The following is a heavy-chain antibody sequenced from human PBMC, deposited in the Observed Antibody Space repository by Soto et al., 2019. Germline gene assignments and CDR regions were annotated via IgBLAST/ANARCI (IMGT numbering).Heavy chain of an antibody. CDR3: ARDGRSPYRIGWYYSDD. Sequence: ASVKVSCKASGYTFTSYYMHWVRQAPGQGLEWMGIINPSGGSTSYAQKFQGRVTMTRDTSTSTVYMELRSLRSEDTAVYYCARDGRSPYRIGWYYSDDWGQATLDTVTS. CDR1: GYTFTSYY. CDR2: INPSGGST. D-gene: IGHD6-19*01. V-gene: IGHV1-46*01. J-gene: IGHJ4*02.